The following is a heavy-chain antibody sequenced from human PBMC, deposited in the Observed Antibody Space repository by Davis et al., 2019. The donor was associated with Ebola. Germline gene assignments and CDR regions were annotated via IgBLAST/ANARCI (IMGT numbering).Heavy chain of an antibody. CDR1: GFRVSGPY. Sequence: PGGSLRPSCAASGFRVSGPYMSWVRQAPGKVLEWVSVIYTGGRTYYTDSVKGRFTISRDNAKNSLYLQMNSLRAEDTAMYYCARAARWGQGTLVTVSS. J-gene: IGHJ4*02. V-gene: IGHV3-53*01. CDR2: IYTGGRT. CDR3: ARAAR.